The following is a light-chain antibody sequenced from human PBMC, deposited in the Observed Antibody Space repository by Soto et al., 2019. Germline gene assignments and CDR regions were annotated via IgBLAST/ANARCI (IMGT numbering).Light chain of an antibody. J-gene: IGKJ2*01. Sequence: DIQMTQSPSSLSASVGDRVTITCRASQSISNYLNWYQQIPGKAPNLLIYAASSLQSGVPSRFSGSGSGTAFTLTISSLQPEDFATYYCQQSYSTPYTFGQGTKREIK. CDR3: QQSYSTPYT. CDR2: AAS. V-gene: IGKV1-39*01. CDR1: QSISNY.